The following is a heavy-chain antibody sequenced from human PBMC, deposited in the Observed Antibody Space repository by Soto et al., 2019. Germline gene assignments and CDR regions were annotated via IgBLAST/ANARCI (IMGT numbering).Heavy chain of an antibody. D-gene: IGHD2-21*02. CDR3: AREPYGDSQYFDY. J-gene: IGHJ4*02. Sequence: QVQLVESGGGMVQPGTSLRLSCAASGFTFNSLSLHWVRQRPDKGLEWVAVISHDGRVTFYADFVKGRFTVSRDNSKNTIDLHVNSLRAEGTAVYYCAREPYGDSQYFDYWGQGTLVTVSS. CDR2: ISHDGRVT. V-gene: IGHV3-30*04. CDR1: GFTFNSLS.